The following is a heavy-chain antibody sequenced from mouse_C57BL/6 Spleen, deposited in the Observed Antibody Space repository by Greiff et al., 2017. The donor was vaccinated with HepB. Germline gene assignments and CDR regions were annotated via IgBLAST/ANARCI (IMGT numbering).Heavy chain of an antibody. CDR2: IDPSDSYT. D-gene: IGHD1-1*01. Sequence: VKLQQPGAELVKPGASVKLSCKASGYTFTSYWMQWVKQRPGQGLEWIGEIDPSDSYTNYNQKFKGKATLTVDTSSSTAYMQLSSLTSEDSAVYYCARDGIITTVVARGVFDYWGQGTTLTVSS. J-gene: IGHJ2*01. CDR1: GYTFTSYW. CDR3: ARDGIITTVVARGVFDY. V-gene: IGHV1-50*01.